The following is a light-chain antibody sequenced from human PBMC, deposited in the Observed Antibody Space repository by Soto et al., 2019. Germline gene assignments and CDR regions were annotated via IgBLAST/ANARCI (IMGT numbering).Light chain of an antibody. CDR1: QTISRY. Sequence: DIQMTQSPSSLSASVGDRVTITCRSSQTISRYLNWYQQRPGKAPKLLIYAASSLQSGVPSRFSGSGSGTDFTLTISSLQPEDFAVYYCEQYNNWPPVTFGQGTRLEIK. V-gene: IGKV1-39*01. CDR3: EQYNNWPPVT. CDR2: AAS. J-gene: IGKJ5*01.